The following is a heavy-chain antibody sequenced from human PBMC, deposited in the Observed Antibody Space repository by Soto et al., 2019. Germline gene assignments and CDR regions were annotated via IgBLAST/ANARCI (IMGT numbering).Heavy chain of an antibody. CDR3: ARGPGYYFDY. CDR1: GFTFDDYA. J-gene: IGHJ4*02. CDR2: ISSNGGST. Sequence: PGGSLRLSCAASGFTFDDYAMHWVRQAPGKGLEYVSAISSNGGSTYYANSVKGRFTISRDNSKNTLYLQMGSLRAEDMAVYYCARGPGYYFDYWGQGTLVTVSS. V-gene: IGHV3-64*01.